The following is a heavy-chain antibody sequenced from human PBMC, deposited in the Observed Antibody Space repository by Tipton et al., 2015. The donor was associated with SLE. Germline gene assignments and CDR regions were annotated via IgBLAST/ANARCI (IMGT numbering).Heavy chain of an antibody. D-gene: IGHD2-15*01. CDR3: ARPEYCSGGSCYRGAFDI. Sequence: TLSLTCTVSGGSISTSSYYWGWIRQPPGKGLEWIGIIHYRGSTYYNPSLKSRITISVDTSNNQFSLMLSSVTAADTAVYYCARPEYCSGGSCYRGAFDIWGQGTMVTVSS. CDR1: GGSISTSSYY. CDR2: IHYRGST. J-gene: IGHJ3*02. V-gene: IGHV4-39*01.